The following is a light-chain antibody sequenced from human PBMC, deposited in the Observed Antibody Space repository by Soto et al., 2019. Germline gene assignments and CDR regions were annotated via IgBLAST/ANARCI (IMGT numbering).Light chain of an antibody. Sequence: EIVMTQSPGTLSLSPGERATISCRASQVIGSRYSAWYHQKSGQAPRLLIYCASSRSTGIPDRFGGSGSGTDFTLTISRLEPEDSGVYYCQQFGSSISHTFGQGTKLEIK. CDR2: CAS. CDR1: QVIGSRY. V-gene: IGKV3-20*01. J-gene: IGKJ2*01. CDR3: QQFGSSISHT.